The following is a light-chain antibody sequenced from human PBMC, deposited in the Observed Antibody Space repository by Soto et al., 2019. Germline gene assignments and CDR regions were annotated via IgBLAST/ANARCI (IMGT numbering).Light chain of an antibody. CDR1: RSNIGTNA. CDR2: NNN. CDR3: AAWADSLNVLYV. J-gene: IGLJ1*01. Sequence: QSVLTQPPSASATPGQRVTISCSGSRSNIGTNAVNWYQQLPGTAPRLLIYNNNQRPSGVPDRFSGSKSGTSASLAISGLQSVDEATYFCAAWADSLNVLYVFGTGTKLTV. V-gene: IGLV1-44*01.